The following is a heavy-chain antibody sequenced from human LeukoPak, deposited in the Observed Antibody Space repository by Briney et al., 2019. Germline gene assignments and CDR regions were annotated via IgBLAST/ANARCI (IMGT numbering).Heavy chain of an antibody. CDR1: GGSISSSSYY. J-gene: IGHJ6*03. CDR3: ARDGVVNYYYYYIDV. V-gene: IGHV4-39*07. CDR2: IYYSGST. D-gene: IGHD3-10*01. Sequence: SETLSLTCTVSGGSISSSSYYWGWIRQPPGKGLEWIGSIYYSGSTYYNPSLKSRVTISVDTSKNQFSLKLSSVTAADTAVYYCARDGVVNYYYYYIDVWGKGTTVTVSS.